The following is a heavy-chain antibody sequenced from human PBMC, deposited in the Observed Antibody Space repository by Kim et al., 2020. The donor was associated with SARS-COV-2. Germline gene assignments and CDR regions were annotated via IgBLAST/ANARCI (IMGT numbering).Heavy chain of an antibody. J-gene: IGHJ4*02. V-gene: IGHV3-74*01. Sequence: DGSTTNYADSVQGRFTISRDNAKNTLYLQMNSLRAEDTAVYYCARGGGPDYWGQGTLVTVSS. CDR2: DGSTT. CDR3: ARGGGPDY. D-gene: IGHD2-15*01.